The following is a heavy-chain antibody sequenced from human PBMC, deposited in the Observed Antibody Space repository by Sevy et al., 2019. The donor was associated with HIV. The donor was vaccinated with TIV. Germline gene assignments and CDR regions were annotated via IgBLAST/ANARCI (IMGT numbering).Heavy chain of an antibody. CDR2: IYYTGST. V-gene: IGHV4-31*03. CDR3: ARGDSVLPTGGFDL. Sequence: SETLSLTCTVSGGSISSGDYYWTWIRQHPGKGLEWIGYIYYTGSTYYNPPLESRVSISIDTSKNHFSLKLSSATAADTAVYFCARGDSVLPTGGFDLWGRGTLVTVSS. D-gene: IGHD2-8*02. CDR1: GGSISSGDYY. J-gene: IGHJ2*01.